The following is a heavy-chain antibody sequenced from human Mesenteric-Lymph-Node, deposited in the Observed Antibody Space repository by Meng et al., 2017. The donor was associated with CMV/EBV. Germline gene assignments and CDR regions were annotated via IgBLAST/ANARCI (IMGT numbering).Heavy chain of an antibody. CDR3: ARGPGIVVVPAQLSYCMDV. J-gene: IGHJ6*02. Sequence: ASVKVSCKASGYIFTSYEIHWVRQGTGQGLEWMGWMNPNSGNTDYAQKFQGRVIMTRDTSISTAYMELSSLRSEDTAVYYCARGPGIVVVPAQLSYCMDVWGQGTTVTVSS. V-gene: IGHV1-8*01. CDR2: MNPNSGNT. CDR1: GYIFTSYE. D-gene: IGHD2-2*01.